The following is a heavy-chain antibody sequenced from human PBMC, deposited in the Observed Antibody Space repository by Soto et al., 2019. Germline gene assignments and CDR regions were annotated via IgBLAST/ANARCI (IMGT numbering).Heavy chain of an antibody. V-gene: IGHV3-23*01. CDR1: GFTFSSYA. Sequence: EVQLLESGGGLVQPGGSLRLSCGASGFTFSSYAMTWVRQAPGKGLEWVSSVSSSGGTTYYADSVKGRFTISRDNSKTPLYLQMNSLRAEDTAVYYCALRLYYCRSPSCFFPDWGQGTLVTVSS. D-gene: IGHD2-2*01. J-gene: IGHJ4*02. CDR3: ALRLYYCRSPSCFFPD. CDR2: VSSSGGTT.